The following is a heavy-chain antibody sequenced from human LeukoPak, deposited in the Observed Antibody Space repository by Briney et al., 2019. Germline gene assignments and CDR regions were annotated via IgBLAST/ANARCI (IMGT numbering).Heavy chain of an antibody. D-gene: IGHD2-15*01. Sequence: PGGSLRLPCAASGFTFSDYYMSWIRQAPGKGLEWVSYISSSGSTIYYADSVKGRFTISRDNAKNSLYLQMNSLRAEDTAVYYCARTSSGGSCYLDYWGQGTLVTVSS. V-gene: IGHV3-11*04. CDR1: GFTFSDYY. CDR3: ARTSSGGSCYLDY. CDR2: ISSSGSTI. J-gene: IGHJ4*02.